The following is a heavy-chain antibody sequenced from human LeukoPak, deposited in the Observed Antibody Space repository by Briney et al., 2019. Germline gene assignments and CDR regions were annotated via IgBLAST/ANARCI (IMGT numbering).Heavy chain of an antibody. V-gene: IGHV1-69*01. CDR2: IIPIFGAA. Sequence: SVKVSCKASGGTFSSYTISWVRQAPGQGLEWMGGIIPIFGAANYAQKFQGRVTITADESTSTAYMELSSLRSKDTAVYYCARGGGCSSTSCYRILYYFDYWGQGTLVTVSS. CDR3: ARGGGCSSTSCYRILYYFDY. CDR1: GGTFSSYT. D-gene: IGHD2-2*01. J-gene: IGHJ4*02.